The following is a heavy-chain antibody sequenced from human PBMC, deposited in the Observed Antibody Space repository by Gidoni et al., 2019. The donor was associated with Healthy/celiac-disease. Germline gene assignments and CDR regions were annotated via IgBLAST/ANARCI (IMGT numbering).Heavy chain of an antibody. CDR2: IIPILGTA. J-gene: IGHJ4*02. CDR3: ARGSGSGWYVGDY. CDR1: GVTFSSSA. D-gene: IGHD6-19*01. V-gene: IGHV1-69*01. Sequence: VQLVQSGAEVKQPGSSVKVSCNASGVTFSSSAISWVRQAPGQGLEWMGGIIPILGTANYAQKFQGRVTITADESTSTAYMELSSLRSEDTAVYYCARGSGSGWYVGDYWGQGTLVTVSS.